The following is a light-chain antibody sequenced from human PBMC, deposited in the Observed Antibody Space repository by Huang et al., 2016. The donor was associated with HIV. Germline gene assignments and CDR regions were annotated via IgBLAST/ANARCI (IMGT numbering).Light chain of an antibody. CDR3: QHYGFSAQT. CDR1: QSISSSY. J-gene: IGKJ1*01. V-gene: IGKV3-20*01. Sequence: EIVLTQSPGTLSLSPGERATLSCRASQSISSSYLAWYQQKPGQAPKLLIYSTSSRAAGSPDRCSGGGSGTHFSLTIGRLEPEDFAVYYCQHYGFSAQTFGQGTKVEIK. CDR2: STS.